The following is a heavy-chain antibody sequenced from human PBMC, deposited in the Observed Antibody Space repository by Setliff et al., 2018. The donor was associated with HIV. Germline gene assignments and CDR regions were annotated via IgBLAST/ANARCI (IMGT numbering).Heavy chain of an antibody. J-gene: IGHJ2*01. CDR2: IYSSGST. D-gene: IGHD2-21*01. CDR1: GASISSHY. Sequence: SETLSLTCTVSGASISSHYWTWIRQPPGKGLEWIGSIYSSGSTNYNPSLKSRLTISLDTSENQLSLKFNSVTAADTAVYFCAREIGITKSPYWYFDLWGRGTLVT. CDR3: AREIGITKSPYWYFDL. V-gene: IGHV4-59*11.